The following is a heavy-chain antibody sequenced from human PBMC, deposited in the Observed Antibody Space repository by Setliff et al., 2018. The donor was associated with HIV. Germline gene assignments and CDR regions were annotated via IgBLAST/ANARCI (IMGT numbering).Heavy chain of an antibody. J-gene: IGHJ4*02. V-gene: IGHV1-8*01. CDR3: ARGYCSSTSCYGIYYFDN. Sequence: ASVKVSCKASGYNFTSHDINWVRQAPGQGLEWMGWMNPKSGNTGYARKFQGRVTMTRKTSISTAYMELRSLRSDDTAVYYWARGYCSSTSCYGIYYFDNWGQGTPFTVSS. CDR2: MNPKSGNT. CDR1: GYNFTSHD. D-gene: IGHD2-2*01.